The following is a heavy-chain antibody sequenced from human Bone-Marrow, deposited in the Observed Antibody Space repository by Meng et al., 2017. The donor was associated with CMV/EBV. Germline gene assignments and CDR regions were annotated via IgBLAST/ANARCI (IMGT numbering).Heavy chain of an antibody. CDR3: ASGVSYDFWTAGMDV. J-gene: IGHJ6*02. CDR2: INLSGGST. CDR1: GYTFTSYN. Sequence: VKLSCKGSGYTFTSYNMHWVRQAPGQGLEWIGIINLSGGSTSYAQKFQGRVTMTRDTSTSTVYMELSSLRSEDTAVYSCASGVSYDFWTAGMDVWGQGTTVTVSS. D-gene: IGHD3-3*01. V-gene: IGHV1-46*01.